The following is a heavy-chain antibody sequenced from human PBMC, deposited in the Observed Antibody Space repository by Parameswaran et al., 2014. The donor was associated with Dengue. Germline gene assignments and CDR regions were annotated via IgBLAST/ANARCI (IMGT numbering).Heavy chain of an antibody. V-gene: IGHV4-31*02. CDR3: ARDLNSGGRCDF. J-gene: IGHJ4*02. D-gene: IGHD2/OR15-2a*01. CDR2: IHYSGNT. Sequence: WIRQPPGKGLEWIGYIHYSGNTYYNPSLKGRITISVDTSRNQFSLNLSSVTAADTAVYYCARDLNSGGRCDFWGQGTLVTVSS.